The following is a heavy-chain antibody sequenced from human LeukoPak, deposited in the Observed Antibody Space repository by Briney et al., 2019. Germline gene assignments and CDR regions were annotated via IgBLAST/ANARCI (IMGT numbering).Heavy chain of an antibody. V-gene: IGHV3-23*01. J-gene: IGHJ6*03. CDR2: ISPAGGTT. CDR1: GFTFSSEA. CDR3: AKTGAGYYYMDV. D-gene: IGHD7-27*01. Sequence: GGSLRLSCAVSGFTFSSEAMGWVRQLPGGGLEWVSTISPAGGTTYYAESMKGRFTISRDNSKNTLYLQMNSLRAEDTAVYYCAKTGAGYYYMDVWGKGTTVTVSS.